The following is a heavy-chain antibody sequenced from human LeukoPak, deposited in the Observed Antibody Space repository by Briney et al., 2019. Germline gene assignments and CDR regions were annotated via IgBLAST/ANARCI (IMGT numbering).Heavy chain of an antibody. Sequence: ASVKVSCKASGYSFTTYDINWVRQATGQGLEWMGWMNPNSGNTGYAQRFQGRVTMTRDTSISKAYMELNSLTSEDTAVYYCAKTVSDTGTFDYWGQGTLVTVSS. CDR1: GYSFTTYD. J-gene: IGHJ4*02. CDR2: MNPNSGNT. CDR3: AKTVSDTGTFDY. D-gene: IGHD5-18*01. V-gene: IGHV1-8*01.